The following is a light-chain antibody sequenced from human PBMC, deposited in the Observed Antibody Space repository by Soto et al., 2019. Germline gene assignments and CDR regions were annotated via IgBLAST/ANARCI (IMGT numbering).Light chain of an antibody. J-gene: IGLJ2*01. V-gene: IGLV2-14*01. Sequence: QSALTQPASGSGSPGQSITISCTGTSSDVGGYNYVSWYQQHPGKAPKLMIYEVSNRPSGVSNRFSGSKSGNTASLTISGLQAEDEADYYCSSYTSSSTLVVFGGGTNVTVL. CDR3: SSYTSSSTLVV. CDR1: SSDVGGYNY. CDR2: EVS.